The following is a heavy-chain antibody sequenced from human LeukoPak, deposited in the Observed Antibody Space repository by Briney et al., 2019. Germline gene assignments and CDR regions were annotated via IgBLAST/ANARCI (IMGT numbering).Heavy chain of an antibody. CDR1: GGSISSSSYY. J-gene: IGHJ5*02. V-gene: IGHV4-39*07. CDR2: IYYSGST. D-gene: IGHD6-6*01. CDR3: AREVAARPYWFDP. Sequence: SETLSLTCTVSGGSISSSSYYWGWIRQPPGKGLEWIGSIYYSGSTYYNPSLKSRVTISVDTSKNQFSLKLSSVTAADTAVYYCAREVAARPYWFDPWGQGTLVTVSS.